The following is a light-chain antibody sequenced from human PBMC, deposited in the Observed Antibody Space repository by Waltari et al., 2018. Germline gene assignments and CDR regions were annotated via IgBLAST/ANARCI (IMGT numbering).Light chain of an antibody. V-gene: IGLV3-9*01. CDR1: NIGYKK. J-gene: IGLJ2*01. CDR3: QVWDSSTVV. CDR2: RDS. Sequence: SYELTQPLSVSVALGQTARITCGGNNIGYKKVHWYQQRPGQAPVLVIYRDSKRPSGIPERLSGSNSGNTATLTISRAQDGDEADYYCQVWDSSTVVFGGGTKLTVL.